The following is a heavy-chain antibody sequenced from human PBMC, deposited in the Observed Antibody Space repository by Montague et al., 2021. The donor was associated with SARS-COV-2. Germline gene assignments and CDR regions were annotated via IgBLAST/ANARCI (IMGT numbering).Heavy chain of an antibody. Sequence: SLRLSWAASGFTFSSYEMNWVRQAPGKGLEWVSTISSSGSTTYYADSVKGRFTISRDNAKNSLYLQMNSLRAEDTAVYYCARYYVLRFLEWLLCFDYWGQGTLVTVSS. D-gene: IGHD3-3*01. V-gene: IGHV3-48*03. J-gene: IGHJ4*02. CDR2: ISSSGSTT. CDR1: GFTFSSYE. CDR3: ARYYVLRFLEWLLCFDY.